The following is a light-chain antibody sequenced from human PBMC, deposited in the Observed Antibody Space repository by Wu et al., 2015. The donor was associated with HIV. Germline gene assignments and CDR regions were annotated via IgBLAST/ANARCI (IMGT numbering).Light chain of an antibody. J-gene: IGKJ2*01. Sequence: LTQSPDTLSLSPGQTATLSCRASQSVSAPHLAWYHQKSGRGPRLLIYGTFNRASGVPDRFNGSGSGTHFTLTISRLEPEDFGLYYCHHFAPSSQTFGQGPTWRLN. CDR1: QSVSAPH. CDR2: GTF. CDR3: HHFAPSSQT. V-gene: IGKV3-20*01.